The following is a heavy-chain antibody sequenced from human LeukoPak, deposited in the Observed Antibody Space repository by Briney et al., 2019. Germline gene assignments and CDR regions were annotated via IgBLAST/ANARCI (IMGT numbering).Heavy chain of an antibody. D-gene: IGHD4-17*01. Sequence: PGGSLRLSCAASGFTFSSYSMNWVRQAPGKGLEWVSSISSSSSYIYYADSVKGRFTISRDNSKNSLYLQMNGLRTEDTALCYCAKDGRDTGNDYGDYWVEDYYYYMDVWGKGTTVTVSS. J-gene: IGHJ6*03. CDR3: AKDGRDTGNDYGDYWVEDYYYYMDV. V-gene: IGHV3-21*04. CDR1: GFTFSSYS. CDR2: ISSSSSYI.